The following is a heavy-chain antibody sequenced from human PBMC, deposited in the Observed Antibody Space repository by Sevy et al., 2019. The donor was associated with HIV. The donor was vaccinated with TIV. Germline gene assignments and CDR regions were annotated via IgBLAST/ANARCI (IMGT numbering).Heavy chain of an antibody. J-gene: IGHJ3*02. CDR1: GFTFSSYD. CDR2: ISGSGVST. CDR3: AKSMGGFDAFDI. D-gene: IGHD6-25*01. V-gene: IGHV3-23*01. Sequence: GGSLRLSCAASGFTFSSYDMSWVRQAPGKGLEWVSVISGSGVSTYYADSVKGRFTISRVNSKNTLYLQLNSLRAEDTAVYYCAKSMGGFDAFDIWGQGTMVTVSS.